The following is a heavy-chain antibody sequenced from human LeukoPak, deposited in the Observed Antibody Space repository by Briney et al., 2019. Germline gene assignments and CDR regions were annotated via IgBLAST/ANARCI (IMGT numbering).Heavy chain of an antibody. CDR2: IYHSGNT. Sequence: SGTLSLTCAVSGGSISSSNWWSWVRQPSGKGLEWIGEIYHSGNTNYNPSLKSRVTISVNKSKNQFSLRLSSVTAADTAVYYCAREQPAGSIDFGNMDVWGKGTTVTVSS. D-gene: IGHD3-3*01. J-gene: IGHJ6*03. CDR1: GGSISSSNW. CDR3: AREQPAGSIDFGNMDV. V-gene: IGHV4-4*02.